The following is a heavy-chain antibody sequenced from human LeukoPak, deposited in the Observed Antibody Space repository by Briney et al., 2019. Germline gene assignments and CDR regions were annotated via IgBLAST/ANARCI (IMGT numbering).Heavy chain of an antibody. CDR2: ISSSGSTI. D-gene: IGHD3-10*02. J-gene: IGHJ6*04. Sequence: GGSLRLSCAASVFTFSSYEMNWVRQAPGKGLEWGSYISSSGSTIYYADSVKGRFTISRDNAKNSLYLQMNSLRAEDTAVYYCAELGITMIGGGWGKGTTVTISS. CDR3: AELGITMIGGG. V-gene: IGHV3-48*03. CDR1: VFTFSSYE.